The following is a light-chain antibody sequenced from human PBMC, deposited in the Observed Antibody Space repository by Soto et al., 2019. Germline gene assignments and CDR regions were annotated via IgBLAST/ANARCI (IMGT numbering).Light chain of an antibody. CDR2: AAS. J-gene: IGKJ1*01. CDR1: QGISSW. Sequence: DIQMTQSPSSVSASVGDRVTITCRASQGISSWLAWYQQKPGKAPKLLIYAASSLQSGVPSRFSGTGSGTEFSLTIRSLKPDDFATDYCQQYNTYSTFGQGTKVDIK. V-gene: IGKV1D-16*01. CDR3: QQYNTYST.